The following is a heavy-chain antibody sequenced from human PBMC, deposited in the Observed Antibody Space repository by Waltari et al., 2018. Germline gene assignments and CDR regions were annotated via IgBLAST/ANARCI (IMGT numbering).Heavy chain of an antibody. D-gene: IGHD5-12*01. CDR1: GGSIDTPKHY. V-gene: IGHV4-39*01. J-gene: IGHJ3*01. CDR2: ISYAGTT. CDR3: ATYIGASVGTAAFDV. Sequence: QLQLQESGPGPVKPSETLSLTCSVSGGSIDTPKHYWSWIRQPPGQGLEWIGTISYAGTTDTNQSLRSRLTMSRDTSKNQLSLTLGSTTAAETAVYYCATYIGASVGTAAFDVWGQGTMVTVSS.